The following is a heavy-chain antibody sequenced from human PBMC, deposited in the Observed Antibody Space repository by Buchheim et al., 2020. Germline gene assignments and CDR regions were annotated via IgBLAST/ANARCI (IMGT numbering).Heavy chain of an antibody. Sequence: QVQLVESGGGVVQPGRSLRLSCAASGFTFSSYAMHWVRQAPGKGLEWVAVISYDGSNKYYADSVKGRFTISRDNSKNTLYLQMNSLRAEDTAVYYCARDLANGVWSTLNYYYGMDVWGQGTT. D-gene: IGHD2-8*01. V-gene: IGHV3-30-3*01. CDR2: ISYDGSNK. CDR1: GFTFSSYA. CDR3: ARDLANGVWSTLNYYYGMDV. J-gene: IGHJ6*02.